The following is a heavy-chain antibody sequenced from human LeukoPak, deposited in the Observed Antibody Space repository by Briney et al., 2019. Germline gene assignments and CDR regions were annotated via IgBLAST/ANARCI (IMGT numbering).Heavy chain of an antibody. Sequence: ASVKVSCKASGYTFTDYYMHWVRQAPGQGLEWMGWINPNSGGTNYAQKFQGWVTMTRDTSISTAYMELSRLRSDDTAVYYCARGRRYSSGWYLSYWGQGTLVTVSS. V-gene: IGHV1-2*04. CDR1: GYTFTDYY. J-gene: IGHJ4*02. D-gene: IGHD6-19*01. CDR2: INPNSGGT. CDR3: ARGRRYSSGWYLSY.